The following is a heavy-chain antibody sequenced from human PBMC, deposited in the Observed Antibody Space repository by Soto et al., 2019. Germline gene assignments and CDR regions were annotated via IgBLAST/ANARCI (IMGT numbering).Heavy chain of an antibody. CDR1: GFTFSDSA. Sequence: EVQLVESGGGLVQPGGSLKLSCAASGFTFSDSAMHWVRQASGKGLEWIGRIRNRTNNYATTFIASVRGRFTISRDDSKNTVYLQMNRLRIDDTAVYYCTSRRHSTAVDPLDHWGVGTLVTVSS. J-gene: IGHJ4*02. V-gene: IGHV3-73*02. D-gene: IGHD5-18*01. CDR2: IRNRTNNYAT. CDR3: TSRRHSTAVDPLDH.